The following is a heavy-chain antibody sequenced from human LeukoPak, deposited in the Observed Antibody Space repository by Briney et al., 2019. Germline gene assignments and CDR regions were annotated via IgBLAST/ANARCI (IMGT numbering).Heavy chain of an antibody. CDR1: GGSFSGYY. Sequence: SETLSLTCAVYGGSFSGYYWSWIRQPPGKGLEWIGEINHSGSTNYNPSLKSRVTISVDTSKNQFSLKLNSVTAADTAVYYCARVRILWFGELDAFDIWGQGTMVTVSS. CDR2: INHSGST. D-gene: IGHD3-10*01. J-gene: IGHJ3*02. CDR3: ARVRILWFGELDAFDI. V-gene: IGHV4-34*01.